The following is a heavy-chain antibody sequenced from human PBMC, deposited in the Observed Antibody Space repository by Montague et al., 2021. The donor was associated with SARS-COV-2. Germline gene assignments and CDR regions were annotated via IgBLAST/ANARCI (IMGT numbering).Heavy chain of an antibody. J-gene: IGHJ4*02. CDR3: ARMGGNYHYHFDY. D-gene: IGHD3-22*01. CDR1: GDSINSGSYY. Sequence: TLSLTCTVSGDSINSGSYYWSWIRRPPGTGLEWIGFIYYSGSTYYNPSLRSRLAISVDTSTNQFSLRLSSVTAADTAVYFCARMGGNYHYHFDYWGLGTLVTVSS. CDR2: IYYSGST. V-gene: IGHV4-31*03.